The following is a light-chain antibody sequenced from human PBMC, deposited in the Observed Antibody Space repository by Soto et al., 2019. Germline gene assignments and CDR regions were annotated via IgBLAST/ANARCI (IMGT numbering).Light chain of an antibody. J-gene: IGKJ2*01. CDR1: QSISSY. CDR2: AAS. Sequence: DIQMTQSPSSLSASVGARVTITCRASQSISSYLNWYQQKPGKAPKLLIYAASSLQSGVPSRFSGSGSGTDFTLTISCLQSEDFATYYCQQYYSYPYTFGQGTKVDNK. V-gene: IGKV1-39*01. CDR3: QQYYSYPYT.